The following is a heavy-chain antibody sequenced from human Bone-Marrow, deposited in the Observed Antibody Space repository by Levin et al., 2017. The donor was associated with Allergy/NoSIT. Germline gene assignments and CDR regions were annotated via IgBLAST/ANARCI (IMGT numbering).Heavy chain of an antibody. V-gene: IGHV4-61*02. D-gene: IGHD3-10*01. CDR3: VRVRGFHYFMDV. CDR2: MYTTGST. J-gene: IGHJ6*03. CDR1: GDSITSGSYY. Sequence: PSETLSLTCTVSGDSITSGSYYWSWIRQPAGKGLEWIGRMYTTGSTDYNSSLKSRASISVDTSKNQFSLRLTSVTAADTAVYFCVRVRGFHYFMDVWGTGTTVTVSS.